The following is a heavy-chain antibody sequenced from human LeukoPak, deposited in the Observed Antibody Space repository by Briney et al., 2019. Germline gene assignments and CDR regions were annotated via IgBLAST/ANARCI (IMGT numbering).Heavy chain of an antibody. CDR2: IYYSGST. CDR1: GGSISSYY. V-gene: IGHV4-59*01. Sequence: SETLSLTCTVSGGSISSYYWSWIRQPPGKGLEWIGYIYYSGSTNYNPSLKSRVTISVDTSKNRFSLKLSSVTAADTAVYYCARGGSSWGAFDIWGQGTMVTVSS. CDR3: ARGGSSWGAFDI. D-gene: IGHD6-13*01. J-gene: IGHJ3*02.